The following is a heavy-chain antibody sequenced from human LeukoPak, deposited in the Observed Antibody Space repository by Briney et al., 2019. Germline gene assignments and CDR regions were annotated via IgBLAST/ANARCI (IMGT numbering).Heavy chain of an antibody. J-gene: IGHJ6*02. CDR1: GFNFSSYW. CDR2: IKEDGSEK. Sequence: GGSLRLSCAASGFNFSSYWISWVRQAPGKGLEWVANIKEDGSEKYYVDSVKGRFTISRDNAKNSLYLQMNSLRAEDTAVYYCARDPGYYYYGMDVWGQGTTVVVSS. CDR3: ARDPGYYYYGMDV. V-gene: IGHV3-7*01.